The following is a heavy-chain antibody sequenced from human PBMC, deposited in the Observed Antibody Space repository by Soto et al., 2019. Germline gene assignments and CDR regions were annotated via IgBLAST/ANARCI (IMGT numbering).Heavy chain of an antibody. J-gene: IGHJ4*02. Sequence: ASVKVSCKASGYTFTNYGISWVRQAPGEGLEWVGWINTSNDNKLYAQKLQGRLTLTTDTSASTAYMDLTTLRSDDTAVYFCARDPGAASFDFWAQGTLVTVSS. CDR1: GYTFTNYG. CDR3: ARDPGAASFDF. V-gene: IGHV1-18*01. CDR2: INTSNDNK. D-gene: IGHD2-15*01.